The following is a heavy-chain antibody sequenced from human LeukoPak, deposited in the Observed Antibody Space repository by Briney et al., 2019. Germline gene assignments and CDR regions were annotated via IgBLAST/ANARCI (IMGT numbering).Heavy chain of an antibody. D-gene: IGHD2-8*01. CDR2: ISGSGGST. V-gene: IGHV3-23*01. CDR3: AKDRSCTNDICHGDFDY. CDR1: GLTFSSYA. Sequence: PGGSLRLSCAASGLTFSSYAVSWVRQAPGKGLEWVSSISGSGGSTYSADSVKGRFTISRDNSKNTLYLQMNSLRAEDTALYYCAKDRSCTNDICHGDFDYWGQGTPVTVSS. J-gene: IGHJ4*02.